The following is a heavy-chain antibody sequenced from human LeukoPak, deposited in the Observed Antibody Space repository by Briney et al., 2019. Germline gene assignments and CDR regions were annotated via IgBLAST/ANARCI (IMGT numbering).Heavy chain of an antibody. J-gene: IGHJ4*02. CDR1: GFTFSSYG. CDR3: AKDPPAGRLWFGESYFDY. V-gene: IGHV3-30*02. Sequence: GGSLRLSCAASGFTFSSYGMHWVRQAPGKGLEWVAFIRYDGSNKYYADSVKGRFTISRDNSKNTLYLHVNSLRPEDTAVYYCAKDPPAGRLWFGESYFDYWGQGTLVTVSS. CDR2: IRYDGSNK. D-gene: IGHD3-10*01.